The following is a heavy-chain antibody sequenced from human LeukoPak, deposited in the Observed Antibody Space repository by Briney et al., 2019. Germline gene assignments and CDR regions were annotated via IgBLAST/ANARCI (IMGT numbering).Heavy chain of an antibody. J-gene: IGHJ5*02. CDR2: MDTSGHT. V-gene: IGHV4-4*07. D-gene: IGHD2-15*01. CDR1: GGSISGYY. Sequence: PSETLSLTCIVSGGSISGYYWSWIRQPAGKGLEWIGHMDTSGHTNYNSSLMSRVTMLVDTSKNQFSLRLTSVTAADTAVYYCARHWSHSVAQFGRSYWFDPWGQGTLVTVSS. CDR3: ARHWSHSVAQFGRSYWFDP.